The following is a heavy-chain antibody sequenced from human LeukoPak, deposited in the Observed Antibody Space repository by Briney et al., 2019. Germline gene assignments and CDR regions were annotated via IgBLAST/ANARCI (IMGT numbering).Heavy chain of an antibody. V-gene: IGHV4-59*01. CDR2: IYYSGST. Sequence: SETLSLTCTVSGGSISSYYWSWIRQPPGKGLEWIGYIYYSGSTNYNPSLKSRVTISVDTSKNQFSLKLSSVAAADTAVYYCARLSHLNWFDPWGQGTLVTVSS. CDR3: ARLSHLNWFDP. J-gene: IGHJ5*02. CDR1: GGSISSYY.